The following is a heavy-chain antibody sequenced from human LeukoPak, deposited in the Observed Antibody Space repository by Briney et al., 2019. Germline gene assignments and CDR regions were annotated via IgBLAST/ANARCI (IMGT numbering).Heavy chain of an antibody. V-gene: IGHV4-38-2*01. CDR1: GYSISSGYY. D-gene: IGHD2-2*01. CDR3: ARQGYCSSTSCYVHFDY. CDR2: IYHSGST. Sequence: SETLSLTCAVSGYSISSGYYWGWIRQPPGKGLEWIGSIYHSGSTYYNPSLKSRVTISVGTSKNQLSLKLSSVTAADTAVYYCARQGYCSSTSCYVHFDYWGQGTLVTVSS. J-gene: IGHJ4*02.